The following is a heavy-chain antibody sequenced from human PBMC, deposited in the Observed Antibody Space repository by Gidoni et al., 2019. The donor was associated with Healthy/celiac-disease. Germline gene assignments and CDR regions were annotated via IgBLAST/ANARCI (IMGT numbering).Heavy chain of an antibody. CDR2: IYYSGST. CDR3: ASGGITMVQGNDAFDI. Sequence: QVQLQESGPGLVKPSQTLSLTCTVAGGSISSGGYYWSWIRQHPGKGLEWIGYIYYSGSTYYNPSLKRRVTISVDTSKNQFSLKLSSVTAADTAVYYCASGGITMVQGNDAFDIWGQGTMVTVSS. J-gene: IGHJ3*02. CDR1: GGSISSGGYY. V-gene: IGHV4-31*03. D-gene: IGHD3-10*01.